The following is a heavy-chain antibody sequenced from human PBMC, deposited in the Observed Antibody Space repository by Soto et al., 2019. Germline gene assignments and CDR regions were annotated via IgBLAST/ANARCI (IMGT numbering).Heavy chain of an antibody. CDR3: ARGGTYYYDSSGYYYLDY. Sequence: QVQLVQSGAEVKKPGASVKVSCKASGYTFTGYYMHWVRQAPGQGLEWMGWINPNSGGTNYAQNFQGWVTMTRDTSISTAYMELSRLRSDDTAVYYCARGGTYYYDSSGYYYLDYWGQGTLVTVSS. V-gene: IGHV1-2*04. J-gene: IGHJ4*02. CDR1: GYTFTGYY. CDR2: INPNSGGT. D-gene: IGHD3-22*01.